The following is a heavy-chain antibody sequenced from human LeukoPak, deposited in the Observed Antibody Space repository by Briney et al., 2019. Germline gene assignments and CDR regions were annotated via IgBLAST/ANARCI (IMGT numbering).Heavy chain of an antibody. CDR1: GFTFSSYP. CDR3: AKGSGSSRPYYFDY. Sequence: PGGSLRLSCAASGFTFSSYPMSWVRQAPGMGLEWVSAITGSGGDTWHADSVEGRFTISRDNSKNTLYLQMNGLRADDTAVYYCAKGSGSSRPYYFDYWGQGTLVTVSS. D-gene: IGHD3-10*01. V-gene: IGHV3-23*01. J-gene: IGHJ4*02. CDR2: ITGSGGDT.